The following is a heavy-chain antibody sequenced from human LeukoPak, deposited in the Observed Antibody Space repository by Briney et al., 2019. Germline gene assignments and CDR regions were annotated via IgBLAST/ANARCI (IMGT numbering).Heavy chain of an antibody. CDR3: VRVGDYYDSGGYQGFDY. V-gene: IGHV3-21*01. CDR1: GFTFSSYT. D-gene: IGHD3-22*01. J-gene: IGHJ4*02. CDR2: ISSSSYYI. Sequence: PGGSLRLSCAASGFTFSSYTMNWVRQAPGKGLEWVSSISSSSYYIYYADSVKGRFTISRDNVKNSVYLQMNSLRDEDTAVYYCVRVGDYYDSGGYQGFDYWGQGTLVTVSS.